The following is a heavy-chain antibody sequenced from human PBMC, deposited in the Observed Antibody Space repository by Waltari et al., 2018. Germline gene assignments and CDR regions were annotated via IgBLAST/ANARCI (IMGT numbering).Heavy chain of an antibody. J-gene: IGHJ3*02. D-gene: IGHD3-10*01. Sequence: QVQLVQSGAEVKKPGASVKVSCKASGYTFTGYYMHWVRQAPGQGLEWMGWINPNSGGTNYAQKFQGRVTMTRDTSISTAYMELSRLRSDDTAVYYCARDAGILWFGDPEGAFDIWGQGTMVTVSS. V-gene: IGHV1-2*02. CDR3: ARDAGILWFGDPEGAFDI. CDR1: GYTFTGYY. CDR2: INPNSGGT.